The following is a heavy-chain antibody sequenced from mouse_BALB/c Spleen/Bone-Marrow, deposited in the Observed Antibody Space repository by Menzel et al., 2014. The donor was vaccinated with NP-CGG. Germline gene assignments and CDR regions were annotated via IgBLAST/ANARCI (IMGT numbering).Heavy chain of an antibody. CDR2: ILPGSGNT. CDR3: ARWAFDAWFAY. J-gene: IGHJ3*01. CDR1: GYTFSSYW. Sequence: QVQLQQSGAELMKPGASVKVSCKATGYTFSSYWIEWVKQRPGHGLEWIGEILPGSGNTNYNEKFKGKATFTADTSSNTAYMQVSILTSEESAVYYCARWAFDAWFAYWGQGTLVTVSA. D-gene: IGHD3-1*01. V-gene: IGHV1-9*01.